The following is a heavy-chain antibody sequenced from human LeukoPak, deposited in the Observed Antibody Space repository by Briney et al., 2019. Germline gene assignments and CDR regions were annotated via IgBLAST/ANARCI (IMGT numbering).Heavy chain of an antibody. V-gene: IGHV3-23*01. CDR1: GFIFTNYF. Sequence: GGSLRLSCAASGFIFTNYFMSWVRQAPGKGLEWVSAISGSGGSTYYADSVKGRFTISRDNSKNTLYLQMNSLRAEDTAVYYCAKASRLPDYWGQGTLVTVSS. J-gene: IGHJ4*02. D-gene: IGHD3-16*01. CDR2: ISGSGGST. CDR3: AKASRLPDY.